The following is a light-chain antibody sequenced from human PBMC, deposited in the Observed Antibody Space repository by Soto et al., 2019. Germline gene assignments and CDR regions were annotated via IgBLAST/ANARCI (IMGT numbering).Light chain of an antibody. Sequence: QSALTQPRSVSGSPGQSVTISCTGISSAVDGYNRVSWYQQPPGTAPKLIISEVTSRPSGVPDRFSGSKSGNTASLTISGLQAEDEADYYCCSYAGGHTWVFGTGTKVTVL. J-gene: IGLJ1*01. V-gene: IGLV2-18*02. CDR1: SSAVDGYNR. CDR2: EVT. CDR3: CSYAGGHTWV.